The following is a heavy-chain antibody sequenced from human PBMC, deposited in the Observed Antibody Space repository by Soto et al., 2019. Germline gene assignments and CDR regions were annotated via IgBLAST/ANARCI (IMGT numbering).Heavy chain of an antibody. CDR2: IYWDDDK. J-gene: IGHJ5*02. Sequence: QITLKESGPALVNPTQTLTLTCTFSGFSISTSGVGVGWIRQPPGKALEWLAVIYWDDDKRYSPSLKSRLTVTKDTSNNQVVLTMTNMDPMDTATYFCAHRRPWSSDWNSGWFDPWGQGTLVAVSS. CDR3: AHRRPWSSDWNSGWFDP. CDR1: GFSISTSGVG. V-gene: IGHV2-5*02. D-gene: IGHD1-1*01.